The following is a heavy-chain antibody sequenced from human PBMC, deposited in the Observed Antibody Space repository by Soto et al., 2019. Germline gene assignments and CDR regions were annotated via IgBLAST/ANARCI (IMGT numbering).Heavy chain of an antibody. D-gene: IGHD4-17*01. CDR1: GGSISGGGYY. J-gene: IGHJ4*02. V-gene: IGHV4-31*03. Sequence: PSETLSLSCTVSGGSISGGGYYWSWIRQHPGKGLEWIGYIYYSGSTYYNPSLKSRVTISVDTSKNQFSLKLSSVTAADTAVYYCATRYGDGYYFDYWGQGTLVTVSS. CDR3: ATRYGDGYYFDY. CDR2: IYYSGST.